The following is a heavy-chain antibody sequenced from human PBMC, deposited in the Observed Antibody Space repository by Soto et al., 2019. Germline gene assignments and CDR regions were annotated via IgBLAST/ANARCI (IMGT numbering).Heavy chain of an antibody. V-gene: IGHV4-34*01. CDR3: ARGDLWGSYRYPSCFDP. J-gene: IGHJ5*02. CDR2: INHSGST. Sequence: SETLSLTCAVYGGSFSGYYWSWIRQPPGKWLEWIGEINHSGSTNYNPSLKSRVTISVDTSKNQFSLKLSSVTAADTAVYYCARGDLWGSYRYPSCFDPWGQGXLVTVYS. CDR1: GGSFSGYY. D-gene: IGHD3-16*02.